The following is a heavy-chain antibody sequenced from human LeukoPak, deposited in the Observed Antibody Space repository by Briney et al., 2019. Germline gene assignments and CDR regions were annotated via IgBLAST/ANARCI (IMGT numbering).Heavy chain of an antibody. Sequence: GASVKVSCKASGYTFTSYDINWVRQATGQGLEWMGWMNPNSGNTGYAQKFQGRVTMTRNTSISTAYMELSSLRSEDTAVYYCARRHALGIAVLSWGQGTLVTVSS. CDR2: MNPNSGNT. D-gene: IGHD6-19*01. CDR3: ARRHALGIAVLS. CDR1: GYTFTSYD. V-gene: IGHV1-8*01. J-gene: IGHJ4*02.